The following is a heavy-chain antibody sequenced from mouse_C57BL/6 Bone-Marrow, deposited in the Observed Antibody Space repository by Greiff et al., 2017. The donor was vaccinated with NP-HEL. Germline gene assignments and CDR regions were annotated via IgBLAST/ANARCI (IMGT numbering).Heavy chain of an antibody. CDR3: ARGDYYGYYFDY. J-gene: IGHJ2*01. Sequence: EVMLVESEGGLVQPGSSMKLSCTASGFTFSDYYMAWVRQVPEKGLEWVANINYDGSSTYYLDSLKSRFIISRDNAKNILYLQMSSLKSEDTATYYGARGDYYGYYFDYWGQGTTLTVSS. CDR2: INYDGSST. V-gene: IGHV5-16*01. CDR1: GFTFSDYY. D-gene: IGHD1-1*01.